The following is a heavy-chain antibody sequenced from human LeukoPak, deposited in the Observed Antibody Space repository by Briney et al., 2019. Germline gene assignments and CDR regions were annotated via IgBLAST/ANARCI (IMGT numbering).Heavy chain of an antibody. CDR2: LYYSGST. V-gene: IGHV4-61*01. Sequence: SSETLSLTCTVSGGSVSSGRYYWRWIRRPPGKGLEWNGYLYYSGSTGYNPSLRSRVTMTVDTSNNHYFLKLSSVTGAHTAVYYCARGDRVGSSGYYFDNWGQGTLVSVSS. D-gene: IGHD3-10*01. CDR3: ARGDRVGSSGYYFDN. J-gene: IGHJ4*02. CDR1: GGSVSSGRYY.